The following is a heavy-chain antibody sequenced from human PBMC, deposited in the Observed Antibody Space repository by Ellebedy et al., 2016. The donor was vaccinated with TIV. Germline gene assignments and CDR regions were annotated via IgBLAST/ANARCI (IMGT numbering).Heavy chain of an antibody. V-gene: IGHV4-4*02. Sequence: MPSETLSLTCGVSGDSINSDNFWSWVRQSPGRGLEWIGEVYHTGHTNYNPSLRSRVTVSVDKSKRQFSLRLTSVTAADTAVYYCASEADYWGPGTLVTVSS. CDR2: VYHTGHT. CDR1: GDSINSDNF. J-gene: IGHJ4*02. CDR3: ASEADY.